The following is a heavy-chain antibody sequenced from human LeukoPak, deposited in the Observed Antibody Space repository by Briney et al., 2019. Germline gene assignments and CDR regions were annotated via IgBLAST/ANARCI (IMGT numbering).Heavy chain of an antibody. CDR1: GGSISSSSYY. J-gene: IGHJ4*02. V-gene: IGHV4-39*01. D-gene: IGHD3-10*01. Sequence: SETLSLTCTVSGGSISSSSYYWGWIRQPPGKGLEWIGSIYYSGSTYYNPYLKSRVTISVDTSKNQFSLKLSSVAAADTAVYYCARHRSSLWFGDVSPTYYFDYWGQGTLVTVSS. CDR2: IYYSGST. CDR3: ARHRSSLWFGDVSPTYYFDY.